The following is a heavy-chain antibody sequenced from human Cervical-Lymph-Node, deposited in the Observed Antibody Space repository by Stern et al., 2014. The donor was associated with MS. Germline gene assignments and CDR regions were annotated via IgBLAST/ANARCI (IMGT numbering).Heavy chain of an antibody. D-gene: IGHD1-26*01. Sequence: QVQLQESGPGLVRPSETLSLTCTASGDSVSSEDYYWSWIRQSPGKDLEWIGYIYYRGRPNYNPSLKSRLTKSIDTSKIQFPLKLLSVTAADTAVYYCARSGYYGIDVWGQGTTVIVSS. J-gene: IGHJ6*02. CDR2: IYYRGRP. CDR3: ARSGYYGIDV. CDR1: GDSVSSEDYY. V-gene: IGHV4-61*08.